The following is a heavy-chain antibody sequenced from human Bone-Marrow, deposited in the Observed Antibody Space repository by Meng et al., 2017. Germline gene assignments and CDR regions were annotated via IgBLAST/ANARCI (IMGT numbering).Heavy chain of an antibody. CDR2: IYHSGIT. J-gene: IGHJ4*02. Sequence: QVQLQESGPGLVKPSETLSLTCTVSGGSISSYYWSWIRQPPGKGLEWIGYIYHSGITIYNPSLKSRVTMSVDNSKNQFSLKLNSMTAADTAVYYCARDPTGGEDHQRVWGQGTLVTVSS. CDR3: ARDPTGGEDHQRV. D-gene: IGHD1-14*01. V-gene: IGHV4-59*12. CDR1: GGSISSYY.